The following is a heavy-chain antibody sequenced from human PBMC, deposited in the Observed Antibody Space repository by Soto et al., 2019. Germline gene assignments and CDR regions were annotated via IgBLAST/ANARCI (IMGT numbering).Heavy chain of an antibody. J-gene: IGHJ4*02. Sequence: QVQLVESGGGVVQPGRSLRLSCAASGFTFSSYGMHWVRQAPGKGLEWVAVISYDGSNKYYADSVKGRFTISSDNSKNTLYLQMNSMRAEDTAVYYCANARSVRGTCEYWGQGTLVTVSS. CDR2: ISYDGSNK. CDR1: GFTFSSYG. D-gene: IGHD3-10*01. V-gene: IGHV3-30*18. CDR3: ANARSVRGTCEY.